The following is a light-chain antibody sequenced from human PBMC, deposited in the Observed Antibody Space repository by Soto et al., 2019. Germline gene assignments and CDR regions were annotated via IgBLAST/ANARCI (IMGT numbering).Light chain of an antibody. CDR2: EVN. Sequence: QSALTQPASVSGSPGQSITISCTGTSSDVGGYDYVSWYQLHPGKAPKLMVFEVNNRPSGVSYRFSGSKSGNTASLTISGLQAKDEADYFCSSYSISTAYLFGTGTKVTVL. V-gene: IGLV2-14*01. CDR1: SSDVGGYDY. CDR3: SSYSISTAYL. J-gene: IGLJ1*01.